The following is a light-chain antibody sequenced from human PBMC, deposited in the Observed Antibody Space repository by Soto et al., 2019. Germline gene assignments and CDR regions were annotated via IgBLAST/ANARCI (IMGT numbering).Light chain of an antibody. CDR1: SSDVGGYIY. CDR2: DVT. CDR3: SSYTTSSSYV. Sequence: QSALTQPASVSGSPGQSITISCTGTSSDVGGYIYVSWYQQHPGKAPKLMIYDVTSRPSGVSYRFPGSKSGNTASLTISGLQAEDEADYYCSSYTTSSSYVFGTGTKLTVL. V-gene: IGLV2-14*01. J-gene: IGLJ1*01.